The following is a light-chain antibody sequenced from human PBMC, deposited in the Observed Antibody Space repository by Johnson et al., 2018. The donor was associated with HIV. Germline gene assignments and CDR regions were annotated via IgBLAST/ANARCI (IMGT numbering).Light chain of an antibody. CDR1: SSSIGNIY. V-gene: IGLV1-51*01. CDR2: DND. Sequence: QSVLTQPPSVSAAPGQKVTISCSGSSSSIGNIYVSWYQQLPGTAPKLLIYDNDKRPSGIPDRFSGSKSGTSATLGITGLQTGDEADYYCGTWDSSLSVYVFGTGTKVTVL. J-gene: IGLJ1*01. CDR3: GTWDSSLSVYV.